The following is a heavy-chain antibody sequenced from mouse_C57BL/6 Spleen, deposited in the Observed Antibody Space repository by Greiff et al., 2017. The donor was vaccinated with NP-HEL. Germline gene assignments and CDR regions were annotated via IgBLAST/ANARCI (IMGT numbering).Heavy chain of an antibody. V-gene: IGHV1-82*01. CDR1: GYAFSSSW. Sequence: VQLQQSGPELVKPGASVKISCKASGYAFSSSWMNWVKQRPGKGLEWIGRIYPGDGDTNSNGKFKGKATLTADKSSSTAYMKLSSLTSEDSAVYFCARGDGSSYFDYWGQGTTLTVSS. J-gene: IGHJ2*01. CDR2: IYPGDGDT. CDR3: ARGDGSSYFDY. D-gene: IGHD1-1*01.